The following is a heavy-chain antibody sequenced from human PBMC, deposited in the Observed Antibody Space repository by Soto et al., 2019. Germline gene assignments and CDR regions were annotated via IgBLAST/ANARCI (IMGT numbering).Heavy chain of an antibody. V-gene: IGHV4-34*01. CDR2: INHSGST. CDR1: GGSFSGYY. J-gene: IGHJ6*02. CDR3: ARPTRQWLGLRYYYGMDV. Sequence: SETLSLTCAVYGGSFSGYYWSWMRQPPGKGLEWIGEINHSGSTNYNPSLKSRVTISVDTSKNQFSLKLSSVTAADTAVYYCARPTRQWLGLRYYYGMDVWGQGTTVT. D-gene: IGHD6-19*01.